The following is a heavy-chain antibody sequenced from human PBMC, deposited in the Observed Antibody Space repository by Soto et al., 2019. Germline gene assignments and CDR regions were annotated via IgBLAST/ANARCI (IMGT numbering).Heavy chain of an antibody. Sequence: GASVKVSCKASGYTFTSYGISWVRQAPGQGLGWMGWISAYNGKTNYAQKLQGRVTMTKDTSTDTAYMELSSLRSEDTAVYYCATDSVYSYGPTDYYGMDVWGQGTTVTVS. J-gene: IGHJ6*02. D-gene: IGHD5-18*01. CDR1: GYTFTSYG. CDR3: ATDSVYSYGPTDYYGMDV. CDR2: ISAYNGKT. V-gene: IGHV1-18*01.